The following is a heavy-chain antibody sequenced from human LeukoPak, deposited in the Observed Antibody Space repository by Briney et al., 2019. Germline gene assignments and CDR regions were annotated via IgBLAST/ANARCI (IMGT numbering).Heavy chain of an antibody. J-gene: IGHJ3*02. V-gene: IGHV3-21*01. CDR2: ISATGTYI. CDR3: AMTRFTMLRERDDSFDM. CDR1: GFTFSSSR. Sequence: GGSLRLSCAVSGFTFSSSRLNWVRQAPGKGLEGISSISATGTYIFYADSVKGRFALPRDNANNSVFLRMDSLRAEDTALYYCAMTRFTMLRERDDSFDMWGQGTMVTVSS. D-gene: IGHD3-10*01.